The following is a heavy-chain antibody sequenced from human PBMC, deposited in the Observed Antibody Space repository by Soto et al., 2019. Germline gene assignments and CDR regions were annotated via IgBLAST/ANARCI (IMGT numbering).Heavy chain of an antibody. D-gene: IGHD3-9*01. CDR1: GFTFRSHA. CDR3: ARAPMERYFDWYFDH. Sequence: EVQLLESGGGLVQLGGSLRLSCVGAGFTFRSHALTWVRQSPGKGLEWVAGISGTGGTTYYGDSMRGRFTISRDNSKETLNLQMDSLRPEDTAIYFCARAPMERYFDWYFDHWGQGSLVIVTS. CDR2: ISGTGGTT. J-gene: IGHJ4*02. V-gene: IGHV3-23*01.